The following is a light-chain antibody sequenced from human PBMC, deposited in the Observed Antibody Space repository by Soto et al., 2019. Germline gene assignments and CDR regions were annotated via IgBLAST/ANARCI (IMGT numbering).Light chain of an antibody. CDR1: QSVSSN. CDR3: QQYNDWPPE. J-gene: IGKJ1*01. V-gene: IGKV3-15*01. CDR2: GAS. Sequence: EIVKTQSPATLSVSQGERATLSCRASQSVSSNLAWYRQRPGQAPRLLGYGASTRATGFPARFSVSGSGTEFTPTISSLQSEDFGVYYCQQYNDWPPEFGQGTKVDI.